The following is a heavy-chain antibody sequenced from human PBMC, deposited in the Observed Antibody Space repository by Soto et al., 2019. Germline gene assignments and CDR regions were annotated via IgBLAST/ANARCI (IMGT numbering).Heavy chain of an antibody. CDR3: ARDGRYCSGGSCYPNWFDP. V-gene: IGHV4-59*01. D-gene: IGHD2-15*01. Sequence: SETLSLTCTVSGGSISSYYWSWIRQPPGKGLEWIGYIYYSGSTNYNPSLKSRVTISVDTSKNQFSLKLSSVTAADTAVYYCARDGRYCSGGSCYPNWFDPWGQGTLVTVSS. CDR1: GGSISSYY. CDR2: IYYSGST. J-gene: IGHJ5*02.